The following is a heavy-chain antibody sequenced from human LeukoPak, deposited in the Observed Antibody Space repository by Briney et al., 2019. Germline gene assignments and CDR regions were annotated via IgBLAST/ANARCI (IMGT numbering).Heavy chain of an antibody. J-gene: IGHJ4*02. CDR3: ASGVPGIAAHNDY. V-gene: IGHV3-74*01. D-gene: IGHD6-13*01. CDR1: GFTFSSYW. Sequence: GGSLRLSCTVSGFTFSSYWMHWVRQAPGKGLVWVSRINSDGSSTSYADSVKGRFTISRDNAKNTLYLQMNSLRAEDTAVYYCASGVPGIAAHNDYWGQGTLVTVSS. CDR2: INSDGSST.